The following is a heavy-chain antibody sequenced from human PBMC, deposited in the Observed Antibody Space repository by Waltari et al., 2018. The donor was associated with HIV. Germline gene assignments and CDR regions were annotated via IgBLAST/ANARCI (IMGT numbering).Heavy chain of an antibody. D-gene: IGHD6-19*01. V-gene: IGHV3-9*01. CDR3: AKDTHSSGWYGELVY. Sequence: EVQLVESGGGLVQPGRSLRLSCAASGFTFDDYAMHWVRQAPGNGLGCVSGISWNSGSTGYADSVKGRFTISRDNAKNSLYLQMNSLRAEDTALYYCAKDTHSSGWYGELVYWGQGTLVTVSS. CDR2: ISWNSGST. J-gene: IGHJ4*02. CDR1: GFTFDDYA.